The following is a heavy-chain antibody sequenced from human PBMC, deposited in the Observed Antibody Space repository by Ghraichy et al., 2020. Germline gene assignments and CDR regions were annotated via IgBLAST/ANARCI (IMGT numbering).Heavy chain of an antibody. V-gene: IGHV3-64D*06. CDR1: GFSFSHYA. Sequence: GGSLRLSCSASGFSFSHYAMQWVRQAPGKGLEYVSVIKSNVDRTGYADSVKGRFTISRDNSKNTLYLQMSSLRPEDTAVYYCVKCVDADMSTYDHWGQGTLVTVSS. CDR3: VKCVDADMSTYDH. D-gene: IGHD5-18*01. J-gene: IGHJ5*02. CDR2: IKSNVDRT.